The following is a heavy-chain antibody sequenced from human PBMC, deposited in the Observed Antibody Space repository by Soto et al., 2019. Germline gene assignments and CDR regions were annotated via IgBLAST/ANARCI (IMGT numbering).Heavy chain of an antibody. CDR2: TYTSGST. V-gene: IGHV3-53*01. D-gene: IGHD1-20*01. Sequence: EVQLVESGGGLIQAGGSLRLSCAASGFVVSSNFMMWVRQAPGKGLECVSVTYTSGSTDYADSVKGRFTVSRDDSRNTLYLQRNSLRADDTAVYYCARDPPITSDYAMDVWGQGTTVIVSS. CDR1: GFVVSSNF. CDR3: ARDPPITSDYAMDV. J-gene: IGHJ6*02.